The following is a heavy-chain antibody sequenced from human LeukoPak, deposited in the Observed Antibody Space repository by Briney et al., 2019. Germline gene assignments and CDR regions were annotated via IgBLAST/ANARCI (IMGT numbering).Heavy chain of an antibody. CDR3: ARAADDSSAYYPH. CDR1: GYSFTSFG. Sequence: ASVKVSCKASGYSFTSFGINWVRQAPGQGLEWMGWISAYRGSTSYAQNLQARVTMTTDTSTSTAYMELRSLRSDDTAVYYCARAADDSSAYYPHWGQGTLVTVSS. CDR2: ISAYRGST. D-gene: IGHD3-22*01. J-gene: IGHJ4*02. V-gene: IGHV1-18*01.